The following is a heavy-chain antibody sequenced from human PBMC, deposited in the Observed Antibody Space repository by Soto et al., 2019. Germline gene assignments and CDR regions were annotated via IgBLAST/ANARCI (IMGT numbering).Heavy chain of an antibody. J-gene: IGHJ6*02. V-gene: IGHV1-46*01. Sequence: ASVKVSCKAPADTFTSYYIHWVRQAPGHGLEWMGIINPNGGSTRFAQTFQGRITMTTDTSTSTVYMELRSLRSEDTAVYYCATDNLYQGSSSIDVWGQGTTVTVSS. D-gene: IGHD6-6*01. CDR2: INPNGGST. CDR3: ATDNLYQGSSSIDV. CDR1: ADTFTSYY.